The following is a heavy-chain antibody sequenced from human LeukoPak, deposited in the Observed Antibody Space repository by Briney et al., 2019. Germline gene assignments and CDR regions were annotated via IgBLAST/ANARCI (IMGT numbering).Heavy chain of an antibody. CDR1: GFTFSSYG. V-gene: IGHV3-30*02. Sequence: DPGGSLRLSCAASGFTFSSYGMHWVRQAPGKGLEWVALIWYDGSNKYYADSVKGRLTISRDNSKNTLYLQMNSLRAEDTAVYYCAKDITPMIVVVPAAIREPGLDYYGMDVWGQGTTVTVSS. J-gene: IGHJ6*02. CDR3: AKDITPMIVVVPAAIREPGLDYYGMDV. D-gene: IGHD2-2*01. CDR2: IWYDGSNK.